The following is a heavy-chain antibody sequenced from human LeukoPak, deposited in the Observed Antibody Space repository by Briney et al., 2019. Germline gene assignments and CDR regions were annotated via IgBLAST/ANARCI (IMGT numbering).Heavy chain of an antibody. J-gene: IGHJ4*02. CDR3: ARHGDYVTSVFYFDY. CDR2: IFYKGGT. CDR1: SGSINTPNYY. V-gene: IGHV4-39*01. Sequence: PSETLSLTCTVSSGSINTPNYYWGWVRLPPGKALEWIGNIFYKGGTYYTPSLKSRVTISLDTSRNQFSLKLNSVTAADTAVYYCARHGDYVTSVFYFDYWGQGTLVTVSS. D-gene: IGHD4-17*01.